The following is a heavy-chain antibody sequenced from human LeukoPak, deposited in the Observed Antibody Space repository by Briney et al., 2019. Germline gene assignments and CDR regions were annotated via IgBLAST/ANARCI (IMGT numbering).Heavy chain of an antibody. V-gene: IGHV3-66*02. D-gene: IGHD3-10*01. J-gene: IGHJ4*02. CDR1: GFTVSSNY. CDR2: IYSGGST. Sequence: GGSLRLSCAASGFTVSSNYMSWVRQAPGKGLEWVSVIYSGGSTYYADSVKGRFTISRDNSKNTLYLQMNSLRAEDTAVYYCASGGRNYYGSGSYYLDYWGQGTLVTVSS. CDR3: ASGGRNYYGSGSYYLDY.